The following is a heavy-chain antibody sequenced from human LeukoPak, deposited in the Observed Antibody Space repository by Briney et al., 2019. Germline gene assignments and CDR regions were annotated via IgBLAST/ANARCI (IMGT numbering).Heavy chain of an antibody. J-gene: IGHJ5*02. CDR1: GDSINRTGHY. D-gene: IGHD3-16*01. CDR2: IYYSGST. Sequence: SETLSLTCTVSGDSINRTGHYWGWIRQPPGKGLEWIGNIYYSGSTYYNPSLKSRVTISVDTSNNQFSLRLSSVTAADTAVYYCARGGHLNWFDPWGQGTLVTVSS. CDR3: ARGGHLNWFDP. V-gene: IGHV4-39*07.